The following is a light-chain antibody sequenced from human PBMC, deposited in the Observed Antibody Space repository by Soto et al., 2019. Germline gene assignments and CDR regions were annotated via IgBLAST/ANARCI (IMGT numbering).Light chain of an antibody. V-gene: IGKV1-39*01. Sequence: DIQMTQSPSSLSASAGDRVTITCRASQSFSTKLNWYQQKPGKAPKLLIYAASRLQSGVPSRFSGSGSGTDFTLTISSLQPEDFAKYSCQQSYSAPWTFGKGTKVEIK. CDR1: QSFSTK. J-gene: IGKJ1*01. CDR2: AAS. CDR3: QQSYSAPWT.